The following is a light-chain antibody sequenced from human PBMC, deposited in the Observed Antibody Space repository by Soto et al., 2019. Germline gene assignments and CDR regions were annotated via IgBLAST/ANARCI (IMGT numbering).Light chain of an antibody. CDR2: AAS. V-gene: IGKV1-39*01. CDR3: QQSYSTPRLT. J-gene: IGKJ4*01. CDR1: QSISSY. Sequence: DIQMTQSPSSLSASVGDRVTITCRASQSISSYLNWYQQKPGKAPKLLIYAASSLQSGVPSRFCGSGSGTDFTLTISSLQPEDFATYYCQQSYSTPRLTFGGGTKVEIK.